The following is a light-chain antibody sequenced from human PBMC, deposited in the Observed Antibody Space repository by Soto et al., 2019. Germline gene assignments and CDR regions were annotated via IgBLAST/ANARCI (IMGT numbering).Light chain of an antibody. CDR2: DTS. Sequence: EIVLTQYQATLSLSPGKRATLSFRASQSVSNFLAWYQHKPGQAPRLLIYDTSNRATGIPDRFSGSGSGTDFTLTISRLEPEDFAVYYCQQYGSSRITFGQGTRLEIK. CDR1: QSVSNF. CDR3: QQYGSSRIT. J-gene: IGKJ5*01. V-gene: IGKV3-20*01.